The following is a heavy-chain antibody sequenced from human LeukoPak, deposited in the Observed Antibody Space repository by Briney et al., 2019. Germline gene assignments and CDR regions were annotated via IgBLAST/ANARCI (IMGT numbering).Heavy chain of an antibody. J-gene: IGHJ5*02. CDR1: GYTFTSYG. Sequence: ASVKVSFKASGYTFTSYGISWVRQAPGQGLEWMGWISAYNGNTNYAQKLQGRVTMTTDTSKSTAYMELRSMSSHDTAVYYCASVPPRIAAAARTRGNWFDPWGQGTLVTVSS. CDR3: ASVPPRIAAAARTRGNWFDP. V-gene: IGHV1-18*01. CDR2: ISAYNGNT. D-gene: IGHD6-13*01.